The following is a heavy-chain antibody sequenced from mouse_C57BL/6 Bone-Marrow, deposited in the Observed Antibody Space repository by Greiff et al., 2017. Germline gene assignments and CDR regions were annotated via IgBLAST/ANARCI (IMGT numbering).Heavy chain of an antibody. D-gene: IGHD2-2*01. J-gene: IGHJ3*01. CDR2: IYPGDGDT. CDR1: GYAFSSSW. V-gene: IGHV1-82*01. Sequence: QVQLKQSGPELVKPGASVKISCKASGYAFSSSWMNWVKQRPGKGLEWIGRIYPGDGDTNYNGKFKGKATLTADKSSSTAYMQLSCLTSEDSAVYFCARGYYGSSFAYWGQGTLVTVSA. CDR3: ARGYYGSSFAY.